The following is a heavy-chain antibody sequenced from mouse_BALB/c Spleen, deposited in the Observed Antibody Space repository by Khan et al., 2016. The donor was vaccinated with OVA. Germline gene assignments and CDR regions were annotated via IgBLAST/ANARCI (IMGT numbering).Heavy chain of an antibody. Sequence: QIQLVQSGPELKKPGETVKISCKASGYTFTNYGMNWVKQAPGKGLKWMGWINTYTGEPTYADDFKGRFAFSLETSASTDYLQINNLKNEDTATCFCARSNGNYWFAYWGQGTLVTVSA. CDR1: GYTFTNYG. D-gene: IGHD2-1*01. V-gene: IGHV9-3-1*01. CDR2: INTYTGEP. J-gene: IGHJ3*01. CDR3: ARSNGNYWFAY.